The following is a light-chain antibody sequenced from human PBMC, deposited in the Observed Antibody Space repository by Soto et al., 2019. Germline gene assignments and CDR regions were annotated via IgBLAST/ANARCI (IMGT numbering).Light chain of an antibody. CDR2: KAS. V-gene: IGKV1-5*03. J-gene: IGKJ1*01. Sequence: DIQMTQSPSTVSASVGNTVTITCRASQTIGTWLAWYQQKPAKDPKLLIYKASTLESGVPSRFSGSGSGTDFTLTISSLQPEDFATYYCQQSYSTPWTSGQGSKVDI. CDR1: QTIGTW. CDR3: QQSYSTPWT.